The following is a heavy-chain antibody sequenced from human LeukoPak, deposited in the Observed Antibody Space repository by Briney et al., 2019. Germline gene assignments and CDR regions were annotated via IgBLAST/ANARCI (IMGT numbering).Heavy chain of an antibody. V-gene: IGHV1-3*01. CDR1: GYTFTSYA. CDR3: ARDDLDYDFWSGYPPGFDY. CDR2: INAGNGNT. D-gene: IGHD3-3*01. Sequence: GASVKVSCKASGYTFTSYAMHWVRQAPGQRLEWMGWINAGNGNTKYSQKFQGRVTITRDTSASTAYMELSSLRSEDTAVYYCARDDLDYDFWSGYPPGFDYWGQGTLVTVSS. J-gene: IGHJ4*02.